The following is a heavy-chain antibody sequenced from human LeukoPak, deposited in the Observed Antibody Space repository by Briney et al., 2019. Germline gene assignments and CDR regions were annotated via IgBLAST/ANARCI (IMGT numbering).Heavy chain of an antibody. CDR3: ARAIITGTLPYDY. Sequence: ASVKVSCKASGYTFTGYYIHWVRQAPGQGLEWMGWINPNSGGTNYAQKFQGRVTIIRDTSISTAYMELSRLRSDDTAVYYCARAIITGTLPYDYWGQGTLVTVSS. J-gene: IGHJ4*02. V-gene: IGHV1-2*02. D-gene: IGHD1-20*01. CDR1: GYTFTGYY. CDR2: INPNSGGT.